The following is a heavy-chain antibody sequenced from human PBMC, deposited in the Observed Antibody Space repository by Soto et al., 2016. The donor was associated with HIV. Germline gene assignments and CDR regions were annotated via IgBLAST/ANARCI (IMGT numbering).Heavy chain of an antibody. J-gene: IGHJ4*02. V-gene: IGHV3-15*01. D-gene: IGHD3-10*01. CDR3: TTDRWFGELIKDY. Sequence: EVQLVESGGGLVKPGGSLRLSCAASGFTFSNAWMSWVRQAPGKGLEWVGRIKSKTDGGTTDYAAPVKGRFTISRDDSKNTLYLQMNSLKTEDTAVYYCTTDRWFGELIKDYWGQGTLVTVSS. CDR2: IKSKTDGGTT. CDR1: GFTFSNAW.